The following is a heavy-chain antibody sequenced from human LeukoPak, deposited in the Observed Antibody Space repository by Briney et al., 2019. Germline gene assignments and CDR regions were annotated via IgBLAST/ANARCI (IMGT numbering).Heavy chain of an antibody. Sequence: ASVKVSCKASGYTFISYDINWVRQATGQGLEWMGWMNPNSGNTGYAQKFQGRVTMTRNTSISTAYMELSSLRSEDTAVYYCARGGLLAAAGTPYYYGMDVWGQGTTVTVSS. J-gene: IGHJ6*02. CDR1: GYTFISYD. D-gene: IGHD6-13*01. CDR3: ARGGLLAAAGTPYYYGMDV. V-gene: IGHV1-8*01. CDR2: MNPNSGNT.